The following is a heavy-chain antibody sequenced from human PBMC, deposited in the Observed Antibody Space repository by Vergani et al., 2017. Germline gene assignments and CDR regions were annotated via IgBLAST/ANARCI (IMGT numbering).Heavy chain of an antibody. CDR2: IYTSGST. CDR3: ARRDSSGWYGY. D-gene: IGHD6-19*01. V-gene: IGHV4-59*10. Sequence: QVQLQQWGAGLLKPSETLSLTCAVYGGSFSGYYWSWIRQPAGKGLEWIGRIYTSGSTNYNPSLKSRVTISVDTSKNQFSLKLSSVTAADTAVYYCARRDSSGWYGYWGQGTLVTVSS. CDR1: GGSFSGYY. J-gene: IGHJ4*02.